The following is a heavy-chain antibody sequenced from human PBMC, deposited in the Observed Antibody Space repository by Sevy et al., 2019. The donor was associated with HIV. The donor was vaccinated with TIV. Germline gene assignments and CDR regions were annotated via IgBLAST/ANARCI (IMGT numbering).Heavy chain of an antibody. CDR2: ISYDGRVT. CDR1: GFTFSNYA. V-gene: IGHV3-30*04. D-gene: IGHD6-19*01. CDR3: ARGGAVPGFDY. Sequence: GESLKISCAASGFTFSNYAMHWVRQAPGKGLEWVSLISYDGRVTYYADSVKGRFTISRDISKNTLYLQMNSLRTEDTAVYYCARGGAVPGFDYWGQGALVTVSS. J-gene: IGHJ4*02.